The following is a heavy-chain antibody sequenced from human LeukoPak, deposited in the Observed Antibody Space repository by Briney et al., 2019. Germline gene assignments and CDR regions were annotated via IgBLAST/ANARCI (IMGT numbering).Heavy chain of an antibody. Sequence: RSGGSLRLSCAASGFTFSSYTMNWVRQAPRKGLEWVSSIIISSSYIYYADSVKGRFTISRDNAKNSLYLQMNSLRADDTAVYYCARETCCSGGSCYKGNAFDIWGQGTMVTVSS. CDR1: GFTFSSYT. CDR3: ARETCCSGGSCYKGNAFDI. V-gene: IGHV3-21*01. J-gene: IGHJ3*02. D-gene: IGHD2-15*01. CDR2: IIISSSYI.